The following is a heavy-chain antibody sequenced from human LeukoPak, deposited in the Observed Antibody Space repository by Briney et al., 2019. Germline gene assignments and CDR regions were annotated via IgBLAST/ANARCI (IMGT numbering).Heavy chain of an antibody. Sequence: PGGSLRLSCAASGFTFSSYAMSWVRQAPGKGLEWVSAISGSGGSTYYADSVKGRFTISRDNSKNTLYLQMNSLRAEDTAVYYCARMTTGSYYYYYGMDVWGQGTTVTVSS. D-gene: IGHD4-11*01. J-gene: IGHJ6*02. CDR2: ISGSGGST. V-gene: IGHV3-23*01. CDR1: GFTFSSYA. CDR3: ARMTTGSYYYYYGMDV.